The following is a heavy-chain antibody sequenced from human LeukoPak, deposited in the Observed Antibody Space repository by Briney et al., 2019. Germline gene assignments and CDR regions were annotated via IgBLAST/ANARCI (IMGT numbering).Heavy chain of an antibody. CDR1: GYTFTSYD. J-gene: IGHJ4*02. CDR3: ARSGLWFGLY. Sequence: ASVKVSCKSSGYTFTSYDINWVRQAAGQGLEWMGWMNPNSGNTGYPQKFQGRVTLTRNTSISTAYMELSSLRSEDTAVYYCARSGLWFGLYWGQGTLVTVSS. CDR2: MNPNSGNT. V-gene: IGHV1-8*01. D-gene: IGHD3-10*01.